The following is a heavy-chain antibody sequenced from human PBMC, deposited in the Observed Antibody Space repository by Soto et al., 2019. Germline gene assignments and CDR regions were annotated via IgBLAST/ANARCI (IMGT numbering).Heavy chain of an antibody. CDR1: GFIFSSYG. D-gene: IGHD7-27*01. J-gene: IGHJ4*02. V-gene: IGHV3-30*18. CDR3: AKDLGMGTYFDY. Sequence: GGSLRLSCAASGFIFSSYGMHLIRQAPGKGLEWVAVISHDGSNKYYVDSVKGRFTISRDNSKNTLYLQMNSLRAEDTAVYYCAKDLGMGTYFDYWGQGALVTSPQ. CDR2: ISHDGSNK.